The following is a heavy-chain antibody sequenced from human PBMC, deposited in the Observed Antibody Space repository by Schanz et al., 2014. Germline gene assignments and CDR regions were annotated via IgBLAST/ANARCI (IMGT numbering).Heavy chain of an antibody. D-gene: IGHD3-10*01. V-gene: IGHV1-46*03. CDR3: VRAPHYGSGRHLDY. CDR2: INPTGGST. Sequence: QVQLVQSGAEVKKPGASVKVYCKASGYTFTTYYLHWVRQAPGQGLEWMGIINPTGGSTTYAEKFLGRVPMTSDTSTSPVYMELSRLRSEDMAVYYCVRAPHYGSGRHLDYWGQGTLVTVSS. CDR1: GYTFTTYY. J-gene: IGHJ4*02.